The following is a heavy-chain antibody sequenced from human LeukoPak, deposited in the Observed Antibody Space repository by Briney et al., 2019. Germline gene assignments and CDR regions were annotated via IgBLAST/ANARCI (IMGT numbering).Heavy chain of an antibody. V-gene: IGHV4-59*01. CDR2: IYYSGST. CDR3: AREVYYYDSSGRWFDP. Sequence: SETLSLTCTVSGGSISSYYWSWIRQPPGKGLEWIGYIYYSGSTNYNPSLKSRVTISVDTSKNQFSLKLSFVTAADTAVYYCAREVYYYDSSGRWFDPWGQGTLVTVSS. CDR1: GGSISSYY. J-gene: IGHJ5*02. D-gene: IGHD3-22*01.